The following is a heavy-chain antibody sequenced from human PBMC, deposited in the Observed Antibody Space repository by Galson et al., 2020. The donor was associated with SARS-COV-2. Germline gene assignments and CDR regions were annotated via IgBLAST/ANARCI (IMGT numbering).Heavy chain of an antibody. Sequence: GGSLRLSCAASGFTFSSYAMHWVRQAPGKGLEWVAVISYDESNKYYADSVKGRFTISRDNSKNTLYLQMNSLRAEDTAVYYCARDYYGSGSYPLTDAFDIWGQGTMVTVSS. CDR3: ARDYYGSGSYPLTDAFDI. CDR1: GFTFSSYA. D-gene: IGHD3-10*01. J-gene: IGHJ3*02. CDR2: ISYDESNK. V-gene: IGHV3-30*04.